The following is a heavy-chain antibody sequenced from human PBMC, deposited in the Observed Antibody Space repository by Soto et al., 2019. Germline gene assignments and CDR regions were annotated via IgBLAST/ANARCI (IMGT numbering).Heavy chain of an antibody. Sequence: PGGSLRLSCAASGFTFSSYAMSWVRQAPGKGLEWVSAISGSGGSTYYADSVKGRFTISRDNSKNTLYLQINSRRAEDTAVYYCAKWGDYYDSSGYLPSYYYGMDVWGQGTTVTVSS. CDR3: AKWGDYYDSSGYLPSYYYGMDV. D-gene: IGHD3-22*01. CDR1: GFTFSSYA. CDR2: ISGSGGST. V-gene: IGHV3-23*01. J-gene: IGHJ6*02.